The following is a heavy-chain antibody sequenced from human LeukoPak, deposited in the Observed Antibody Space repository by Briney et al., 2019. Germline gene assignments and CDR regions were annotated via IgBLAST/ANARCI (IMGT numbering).Heavy chain of an antibody. Sequence: GGSLRLSCAASGFTFSSFSMNWVRQAPGKGLEWVSYISSGSSTIYYADSVKGRFTISRDNAKNSLYLQMNSLRAEDTAVYYCASMGYYYDSSGYYRYWGQGTLVTVSS. D-gene: IGHD3-22*01. CDR1: GFTFSSFS. J-gene: IGHJ4*02. V-gene: IGHV3-48*04. CDR2: ISSGSSTI. CDR3: ASMGYYYDSSGYYRY.